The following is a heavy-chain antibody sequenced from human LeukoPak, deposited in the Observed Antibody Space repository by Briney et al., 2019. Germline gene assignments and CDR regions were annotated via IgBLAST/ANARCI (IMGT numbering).Heavy chain of an antibody. CDR2: ISTSVTYT. J-gene: IGHJ4*02. CDR3: ARGGDSSAYPFDY. D-gene: IGHD3-22*01. V-gene: IGHV3-11*06. CDR1: GFTFSDYY. Sequence: GGSLRLSCAASGFTFSDYYMSWIRQAPGRGLEWVSYISTSVTYTEYADSVKGRFTISRDNAKNSLYLQMNSLRAEDTAVYYCARGGDSSAYPFDYWGQGTLVTVSS.